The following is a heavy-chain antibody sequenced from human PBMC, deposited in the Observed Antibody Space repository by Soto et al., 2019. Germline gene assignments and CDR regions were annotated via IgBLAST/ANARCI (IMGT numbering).Heavy chain of an antibody. CDR1: GFTFSSYG. Sequence: QVQLVESGGGVVQPGRSLRLSCAASGFTFSSYGMHWVRQAPGKGLEWVAVISYDGSNKYYADFVKGRFTISRDNSKNTLYLQMNSLRAEDTAVYYCAKEVVPAARRHQYGMDVWGQGTTVTVSS. D-gene: IGHD2-2*01. CDR3: AKEVVPAARRHQYGMDV. J-gene: IGHJ6*02. V-gene: IGHV3-30*18. CDR2: ISYDGSNK.